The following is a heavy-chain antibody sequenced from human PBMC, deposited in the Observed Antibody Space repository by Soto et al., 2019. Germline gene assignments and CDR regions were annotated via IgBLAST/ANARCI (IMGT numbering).Heavy chain of an antibody. CDR2: INPGNGDT. Sequence: QVQLVQSGAEEKKPGASVKVSCKASGYTFISYAMHWVRQAPGQSLEWMGWINPGNGDTKYSQTLQGRVTLTRDTSASTACMGLTSLSSHDTAVYYCAAGGGGSRYWGQGTLVTVSS. CDR1: GYTFISYA. J-gene: IGHJ4*02. V-gene: IGHV1-3*05. CDR3: AAGGGGSRY. D-gene: IGHD2-15*01.